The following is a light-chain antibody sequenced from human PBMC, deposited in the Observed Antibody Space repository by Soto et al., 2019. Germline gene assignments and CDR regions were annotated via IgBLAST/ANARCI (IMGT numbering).Light chain of an antibody. CDR1: QSVSSN. CDR3: QQYSRWPLT. V-gene: IGKV3-15*01. CDR2: GAS. J-gene: IGKJ4*01. Sequence: EVVLTQSPATPSLSPGEKNTLSRRASQSVSSNLAWYQRKPGQTPRLLIYGASTRATGIPARFSGSGSGTEFALTVSSLQSEDFAVYYCQQYSRWPLTFGGGTKVDIK.